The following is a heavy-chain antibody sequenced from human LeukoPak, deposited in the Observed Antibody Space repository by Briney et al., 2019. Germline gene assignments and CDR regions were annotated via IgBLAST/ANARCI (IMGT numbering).Heavy chain of an antibody. V-gene: IGHV1-18*01. Sequence: ASVKVSCKASGYTFTDFGIIWVRQAPGQGLEWMGWINTYKGNTNYGQRFQGRFTMTIDTATNTAFMVLRSLRSDDTAVYYCARDQRVGVTAFYRPFDPWGQGTPVTVSS. CDR1: GYTFTDFG. CDR3: ARDQRVGVTAFYRPFDP. J-gene: IGHJ5*02. D-gene: IGHD2-21*02. CDR2: INTYKGNT.